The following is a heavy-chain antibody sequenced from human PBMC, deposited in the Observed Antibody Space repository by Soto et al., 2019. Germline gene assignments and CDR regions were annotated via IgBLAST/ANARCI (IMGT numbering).Heavy chain of an antibody. V-gene: IGHV4-59*01. CDR2: VSYSGST. J-gene: IGHJ5*02. CDR3: ARNGSDSGWFFFDP. CDR1: GGAIGGYY. D-gene: IGHD6-19*01. Sequence: SETLSLTCSLSGGAIGGYYWSWIRQPPGKAPEWIGYVSYSGSTDYHPSLKSRVSISIDTSKNQFSLKMISVTAADTAVYYCARNGSDSGWFFFDPWGQGALVTVSS.